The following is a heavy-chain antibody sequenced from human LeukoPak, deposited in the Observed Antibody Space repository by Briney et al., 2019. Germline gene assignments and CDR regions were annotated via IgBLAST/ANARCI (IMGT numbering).Heavy chain of an antibody. D-gene: IGHD2-2*01. J-gene: IGHJ4*02. CDR1: GFTFDDYG. CDR3: ARGVVPAATHPFDY. Sequence: RPGGSLRLSCAASGFTFDDYGMSWVRQAPGKRLEWVSGINWNGGSTGYADSVKGRFTISRDNAKNPLYLQMNSLRAEDTALYHCARGVVPAATHPFDYWGQGTLVTVSS. CDR2: INWNGGST. V-gene: IGHV3-20*01.